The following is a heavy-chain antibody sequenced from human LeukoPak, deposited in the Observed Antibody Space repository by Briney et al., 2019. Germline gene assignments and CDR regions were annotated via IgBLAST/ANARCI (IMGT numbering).Heavy chain of an antibody. D-gene: IGHD6-13*01. J-gene: IGHJ1*01. CDR2: IGGSGDAT. V-gene: IGHV3-23*01. CDR1: GFPFSSYE. Sequence: PGGSLRLSCAASGFPFSSYEMNWVRQAPGKGLEWVSLIGGSGDATHYADSVRGRFSISRDNSKNTLYLQMNSLRAEDTAVYYCAKGAQLVQEYFQHWGQGTLVTVSS. CDR3: AKGAQLVQEYFQH.